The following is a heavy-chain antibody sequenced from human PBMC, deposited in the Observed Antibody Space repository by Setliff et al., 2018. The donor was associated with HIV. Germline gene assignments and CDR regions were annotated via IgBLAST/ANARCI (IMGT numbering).Heavy chain of an antibody. CDR2: IYYSGST. Sequence: PSETLSLTCTVSGGSVSSGGYYWSWIRQHPGRGLEWIGHIYYSGSTYDNPSLKSRVTISVDTSKNQFSLKLSSVTAADTALYFCAREEILQWSDYWGQGTLVTVSS. V-gene: IGHV4-31*03. CDR3: AREEILQWSDY. J-gene: IGHJ4*02. CDR1: GGSVSSGGYY. D-gene: IGHD2-15*01.